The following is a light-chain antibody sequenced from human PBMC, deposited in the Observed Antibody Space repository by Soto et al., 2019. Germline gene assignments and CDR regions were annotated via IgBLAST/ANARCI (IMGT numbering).Light chain of an antibody. Sequence: EIVLTQSPGTLSLSPGERATLSCRASQSVGNSYLAWYQQKPGQPPRLLIYHASIRATGNPDRFSGSGSGTDFTLTISRLEPEDFAVYYCHQYANAPLTRGGGTKEEIK. CDR3: HQYANAPLT. CDR1: QSVGNSY. J-gene: IGKJ4*01. CDR2: HAS. V-gene: IGKV3-20*01.